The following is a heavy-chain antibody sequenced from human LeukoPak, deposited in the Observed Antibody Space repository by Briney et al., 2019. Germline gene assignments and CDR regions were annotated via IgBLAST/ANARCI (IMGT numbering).Heavy chain of an antibody. D-gene: IGHD3-10*01. V-gene: IGHV3-21*01. CDR2: ISSSSSYI. CDR1: GFTFSSYS. Sequence: GGSLRLSCAASGFTFSSYSMNWVRQAPGKGLEWVSSISSSSSYIYYADSVTGRFTISRDNAKNSLYLQMNSLRAEDTAVYYCARWGEWPPFDYWGQGTLVTVSS. CDR3: ARWGEWPPFDY. J-gene: IGHJ4*02.